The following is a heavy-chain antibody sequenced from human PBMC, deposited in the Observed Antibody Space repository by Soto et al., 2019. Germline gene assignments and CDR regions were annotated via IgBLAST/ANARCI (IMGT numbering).Heavy chain of an antibody. J-gene: IGHJ6*03. Sequence: ASVKVSCKVSGYTLTELSMHWVRQAPGKGLEWMGGFDPEDGETIYAQKFQGRVTMTEDTSTSTAYMELRSLRSDDTAVYYCARCHVNAPFGYYYYMDVWGKGTTVTVSS. D-gene: IGHD3-16*01. CDR2: FDPEDGET. V-gene: IGHV1-24*01. CDR3: ARCHVNAPFGYYYYMDV. CDR1: GYTLTELS.